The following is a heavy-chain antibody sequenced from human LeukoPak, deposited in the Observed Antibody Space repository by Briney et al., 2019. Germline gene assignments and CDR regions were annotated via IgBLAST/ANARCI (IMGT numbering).Heavy chain of an antibody. V-gene: IGHV3-21*01. CDR2: ISGNKNYI. J-gene: IGHJ4*02. CDR3: ARDPHNPGPIDY. Sequence: GVSLRLSCAASGFTFDDYGMSWVRQAPGKGLEWVSSISGNKNYIYYEDSVGGRFTISRDNARDSLFLQMDSLRAEDTGVYYCARDPHNPGPIDYWGQGTLVTGSS. CDR1: GFTFDDYG.